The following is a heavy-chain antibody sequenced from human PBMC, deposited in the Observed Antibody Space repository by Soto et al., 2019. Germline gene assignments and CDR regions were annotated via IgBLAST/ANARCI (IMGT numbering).Heavy chain of an antibody. J-gene: IGHJ6*03. D-gene: IGHD3-10*01. CDR2: IYYSGST. V-gene: IGHV4-39*01. CDR1: GGSISSSSYY. CDR3: ARTIWFGEFHRSYYYYYMDV. Sequence: SETLSLTCTVSGGSISSSSYYWGWIHQPPGKGLEWIGSIYYSGSTYYNPSLKSRVTISVDTSKNQFSLKLSSVTAADTAVYYCARTIWFGEFHRSYYYYYMDVWGKGTTVTVSS.